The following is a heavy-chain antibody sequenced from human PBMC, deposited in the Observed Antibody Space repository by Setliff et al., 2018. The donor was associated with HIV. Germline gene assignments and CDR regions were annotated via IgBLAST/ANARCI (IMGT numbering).Heavy chain of an antibody. Sequence: ASVKVSCKATEYMILAYKMNWVRQAPGQGLEWIGRIGPNNGAAEYAPKFQGRVIMTLDTSISTAYLEIPRLTSDDAAVYYCARPRVFDSFDVWGQGTMVTVSS. V-gene: IGHV1-2*06. CDR2: IGPNNGAA. CDR1: EYMILAYK. J-gene: IGHJ3*01. CDR3: ARPRVFDSFDV.